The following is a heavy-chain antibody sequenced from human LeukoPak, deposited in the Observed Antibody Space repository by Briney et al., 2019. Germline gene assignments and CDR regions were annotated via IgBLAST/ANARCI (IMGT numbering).Heavy chain of an antibody. Sequence: GASVKVSCKVSGYTLTELSMHWVRQAPGKGLEWMGGFDPEDGETIYAQKFQGRVTMTEDTSTDTAYMELSSLRPEDTAVYYCATLGYCSSTSCYGGYNWFDPWGQGTLVTVSS. CDR1: GYTLTELS. CDR3: ATLGYCSSTSCYGGYNWFDP. J-gene: IGHJ5*02. D-gene: IGHD2-2*01. V-gene: IGHV1-24*01. CDR2: FDPEDGET.